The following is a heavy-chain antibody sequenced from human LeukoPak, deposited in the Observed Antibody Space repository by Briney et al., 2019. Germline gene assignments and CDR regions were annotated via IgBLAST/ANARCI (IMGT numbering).Heavy chain of an antibody. J-gene: IGHJ4*02. D-gene: IGHD3-10*01. CDR1: GFNVSDDY. CDR2: ISSSSSYM. V-gene: IGHV3-21*01. CDR3: ARVRELYRDY. Sequence: PGGSLKLSCAASGFNVSDDYMTWVRQAPGKGLEWVSSISSSSSYMFYADSVKGRITISRDNAKNSLYLQMNSLRVEDTAVYFCARVRELYRDYWGQGTLVTVSS.